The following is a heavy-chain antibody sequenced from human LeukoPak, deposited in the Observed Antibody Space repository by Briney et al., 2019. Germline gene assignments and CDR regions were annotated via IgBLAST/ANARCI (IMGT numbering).Heavy chain of an antibody. V-gene: IGHV1-46*01. CDR3: ARGEGYCSSTSCYPTYPFDP. J-gene: IGHJ5*02. CDR2: INPSGGST. CDR1: GYTFTSYY. D-gene: IGHD2-2*01. Sequence: ASVKVSCKASGYTFTSYYMHWVRQAPGQGLEWMGIINPSGGSTSYAQKFQGRVTITRNTSISTAYMELSSLRSEDTAVYYCARGEGYCSSTSCYPTYPFDPWGQGTLVTVSS.